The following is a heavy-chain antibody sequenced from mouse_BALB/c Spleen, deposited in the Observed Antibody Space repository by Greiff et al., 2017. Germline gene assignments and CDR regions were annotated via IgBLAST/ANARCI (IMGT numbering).Heavy chain of an antibody. CDR1: GYNFTSYW. V-gene: IGHV1-55*01. CDR2: IYPGSGST. D-gene: IGHD2-3*01. CDR3: ARGGYLAWFAY. J-gene: IGHJ3*01. Sequence: VQLKQPGAELVKPGTSVKLSCKASGYNFTSYWINWVKLRPGQGLEWIGDIYPGSGSTNYNEKFKSKATLTVDTSSSTAYMQLSSLASEDSALYYCARGGYLAWFAYWGQGTLVTVSA.